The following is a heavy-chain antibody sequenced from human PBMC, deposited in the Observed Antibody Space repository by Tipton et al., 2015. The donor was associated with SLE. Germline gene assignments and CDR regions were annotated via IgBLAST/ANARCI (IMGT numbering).Heavy chain of an antibody. V-gene: IGHV4-34*01. J-gene: IGHJ5*02. D-gene: IGHD6-13*01. CDR2: INHSGSP. CDR1: GGSFSGYY. Sequence: TLSLTCAVYGGSFSGYYWSWIRQAPGKGLEWIGEINHSGSPNYNPSPKSRITISVDTSKNQFSLKLSSVTAADTAVYYCARAQRPVRWLDPWGQGTLVTVSS. CDR3: ARAQRPVRWLDP.